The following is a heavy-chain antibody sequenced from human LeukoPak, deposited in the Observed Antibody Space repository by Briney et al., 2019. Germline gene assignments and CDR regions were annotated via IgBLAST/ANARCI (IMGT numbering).Heavy chain of an antibody. D-gene: IGHD5-18*01. Sequence: PGGSLRLSCVASGFTFSSHSMNWVRQAPGKGLEWVASISSGSDHIYYADSVKGRFTLSRDNAKNSLYLQMNSLRAEDTAVYYCARDINSYGNGWGQGTLVTVSS. CDR2: ISSGSDHI. V-gene: IGHV3-21*01. CDR3: ARDINSYGNG. CDR1: GFTFSSHS. J-gene: IGHJ4*02.